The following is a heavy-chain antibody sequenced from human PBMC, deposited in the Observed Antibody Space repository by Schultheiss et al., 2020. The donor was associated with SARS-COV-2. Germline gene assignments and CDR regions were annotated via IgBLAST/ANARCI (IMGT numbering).Heavy chain of an antibody. CDR3: ARGGQGQLVRWRGYYYMDV. CDR2: FYHSGST. D-gene: IGHD6-6*01. J-gene: IGHJ6*03. CDR1: GGSISSYY. V-gene: IGHV4-59*12. Sequence: SETLSLTCTVSGGSISSYYWSWIRQPPGKGLEWIGYFYHSGSTNYNPSLRSRVTISVDTSKNQFSLKLSSVTAADTAVYYCARGGQGQLVRWRGYYYMDVWGKGTTVTVSS.